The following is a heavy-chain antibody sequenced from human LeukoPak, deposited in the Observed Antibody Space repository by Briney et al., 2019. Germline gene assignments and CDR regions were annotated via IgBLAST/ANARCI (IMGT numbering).Heavy chain of an antibody. J-gene: IGHJ3*02. V-gene: IGHV3-74*01. CDR3: ARGLLGTNDAFDI. CDR1: GFTFSSYW. D-gene: IGHD1-14*01. CDR2: INTDGSST. Sequence: GGSLRLSCAASGFTFSSYWMHWVRHAPGKGLVWVSRINTDGSSTSYADSVKGRFTISRDNAKNTLYLQMNSLRAEDTAVYYCARGLLGTNDAFDIWGQGTVVTVSS.